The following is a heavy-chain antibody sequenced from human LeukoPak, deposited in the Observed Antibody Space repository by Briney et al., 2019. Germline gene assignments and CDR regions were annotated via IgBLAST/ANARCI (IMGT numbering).Heavy chain of an antibody. CDR3: ARLRRSRDGYRAFDY. D-gene: IGHD5-24*01. CDR1: GGSISSSSDY. CDR2: IYYHENT. Sequence: PSETLSLTCTVSGGSISSSSDYWGWIRQAPGKGLEWIGSIYYHENTYYNPSLTSRVTISVDTSKNQFSLKLTSVTAADTAVYYCARLRRSRDGYRAFDYWGQGTLVTVSS. J-gene: IGHJ4*02. V-gene: IGHV4-39*07.